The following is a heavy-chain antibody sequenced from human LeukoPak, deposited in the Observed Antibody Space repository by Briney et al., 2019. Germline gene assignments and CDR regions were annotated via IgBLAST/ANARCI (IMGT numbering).Heavy chain of an antibody. Sequence: GGSLRLSCAASGFTFSSYNMNWVRQAPGKGLEWVSSISSSSGYIYYADSVKGRFTISRDSAKNSLFLQMNSLRAEDTAVYYCARDRWHDYWGQGTLVTVSS. CDR1: GFTFSSYN. CDR2: ISSSSGYI. CDR3: ARDRWHDY. J-gene: IGHJ4*02. V-gene: IGHV3-21*01. D-gene: IGHD2-15*01.